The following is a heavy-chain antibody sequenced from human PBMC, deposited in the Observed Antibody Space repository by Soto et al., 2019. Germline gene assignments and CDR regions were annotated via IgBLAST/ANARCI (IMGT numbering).Heavy chain of an antibody. J-gene: IGHJ4*01. V-gene: IGHV3-72*01. D-gene: IGHD1-26*01. CDR3: ARDSGKGAYFDY. CDR2: IRNKANSYTT. CDR1: GFTFSDHY. Sequence: ESGGGLVQPGGSQRLSCAASGFTFSDHYMDWVRQAPGKGLEWVGRIRNKANSYTTDYAASVKGRFTISRDDSKDSLYLQMNSLKTEDTALYYCARDSGKGAYFDYWGHGTLATVSS.